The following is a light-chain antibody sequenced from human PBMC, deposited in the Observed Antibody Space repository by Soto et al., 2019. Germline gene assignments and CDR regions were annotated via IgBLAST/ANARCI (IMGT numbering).Light chain of an antibody. V-gene: IGKV3-11*01. CDR1: QSVSSY. Sequence: EIVLTQSPATLSLSPGERATLSCRASQSVSSYLAWYQQKPGQAPRLLIYDASNRATGIPARFSGSGSGTEFTLTVDTLQSEDIAIYYCQQFNNWPHTFGQGTRLEIK. CDR3: QQFNNWPHT. CDR2: DAS. J-gene: IGKJ5*01.